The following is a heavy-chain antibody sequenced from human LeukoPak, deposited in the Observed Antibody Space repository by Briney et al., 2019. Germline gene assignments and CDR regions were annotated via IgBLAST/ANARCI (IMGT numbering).Heavy chain of an antibody. D-gene: IGHD3-22*01. CDR1: GFTFSSYG. J-gene: IGHJ3*02. CDR3: AKVPYDSSGYYEVGAFDI. CDR2: ISGSGGST. Sequence: GGSLRLSCAASGFTFSSYGMSWVRQAPGKGLEWVSAISGSGGSTYYADSVKGRFTISRDNSKNTLYLQMNSLRAEDTAVYYCAKVPYDSSGYYEVGAFDIWGQGTMVTVSS. V-gene: IGHV3-23*01.